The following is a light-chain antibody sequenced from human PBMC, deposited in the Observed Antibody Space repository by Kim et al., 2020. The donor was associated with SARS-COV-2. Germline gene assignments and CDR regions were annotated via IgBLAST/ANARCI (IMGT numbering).Light chain of an antibody. CDR3: NSRDSSGNHLV. J-gene: IGLJ2*01. CDR1: SLRSYY. Sequence: SSELTQDPAVSVALGQTVRITCQGDSLRSYYASWYQQKPGQAPVLVIYDKNNRPSGIPDRFSGSSSGTTASLTITGAQAEDEADYYCNSRDSSGNHLVFGGGTQLTVL. CDR2: DKN. V-gene: IGLV3-19*01.